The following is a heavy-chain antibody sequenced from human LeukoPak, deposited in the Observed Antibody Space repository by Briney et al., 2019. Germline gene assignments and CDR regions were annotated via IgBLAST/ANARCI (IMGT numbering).Heavy chain of an antibody. Sequence: GGSLRLSCAASGFTLSSYAMHWVRQAPGKGLEYVSAISSNGGSTYYANSVKGRFTISRDNSKNTLFLQMGSLRAEDMAVYYCARGGSIAARPIDYWGQGTLVTVSS. J-gene: IGHJ4*02. CDR1: GFTLSSYA. D-gene: IGHD6-6*01. CDR3: ARGGSIAARPIDY. V-gene: IGHV3-64*01. CDR2: ISSNGGST.